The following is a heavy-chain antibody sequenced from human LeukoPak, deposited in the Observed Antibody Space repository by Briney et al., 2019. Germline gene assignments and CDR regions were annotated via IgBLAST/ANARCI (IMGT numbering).Heavy chain of an antibody. V-gene: IGHV3-23*01. CDR3: ARDPASTYGDYSIDGMDV. CDR1: GFRFSSYA. CDR2: VSGSGDST. D-gene: IGHD4-17*01. J-gene: IGHJ6*02. Sequence: SGGSLRLSCAASGFRFSSYAMSWVRQAPGKGLEWVSSVSGSGDSTYYADSVKGRFTISRDNSKNTLYLQMNSLRAEDTAVYYCARDPASTYGDYSIDGMDVWGQGTTVTVSS.